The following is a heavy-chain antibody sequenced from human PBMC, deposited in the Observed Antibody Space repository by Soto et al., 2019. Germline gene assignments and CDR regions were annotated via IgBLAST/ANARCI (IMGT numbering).Heavy chain of an antibody. D-gene: IGHD2-2*01. CDR3: ARSYCSSAICYTWFDP. CDR1: GDSISTTIYH. Sequence: SETLSLTRTVSGDSISTTIYHAGWIREPPWNGLECIANSSDRVNTSNTPSLKSRATISVDTSKNQFSLTLTSVTAADTAIYSCARSYCSSAICYTWFDPWGKGTLVTVSS. J-gene: IGHJ5*02. V-gene: IGHV4-39*01. CDR2: SSDRVNT.